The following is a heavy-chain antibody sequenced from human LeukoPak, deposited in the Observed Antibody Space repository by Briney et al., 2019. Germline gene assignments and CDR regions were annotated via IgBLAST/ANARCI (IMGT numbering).Heavy chain of an antibody. CDR3: ASLIVVAPSFDY. J-gene: IGHJ4*02. D-gene: IGHD1-26*01. V-gene: IGHV3-30*04. CDR1: GFTFSSYA. Sequence: GGSLRHSCAASGFTFSSYAMHWVRQAPGKGLEWVAVISYDGSNKYYADSVKGRFTISRDNSKNTLYLQMNSLRAEDTAVYYCASLIVVAPSFDYWGQGTLVTVSS. CDR2: ISYDGSNK.